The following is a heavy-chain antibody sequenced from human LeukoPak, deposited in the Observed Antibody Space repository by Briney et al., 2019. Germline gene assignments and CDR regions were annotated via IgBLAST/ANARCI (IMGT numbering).Heavy chain of an antibody. CDR3: AREITTNGGRYFDY. CDR1: GFTFSNYW. V-gene: IGHV3-74*01. Sequence: GGSLRLSCAASGFTFSNYWMPWVRQAPGKGRVWVSRINIDGSSTNYADSVKGRFTISGDNAKNTLYLQMSSLRAEDTAVYYCAREITTNGGRYFDYWGQGTLVTVSS. D-gene: IGHD7-27*01. CDR2: INIDGSST. J-gene: IGHJ4*02.